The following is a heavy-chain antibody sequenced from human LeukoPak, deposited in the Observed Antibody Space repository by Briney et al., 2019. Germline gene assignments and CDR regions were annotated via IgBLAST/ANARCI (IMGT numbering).Heavy chain of an antibody. V-gene: IGHV5-51*01. CDR2: IYPGDSDP. D-gene: IGHD1-20*01. J-gene: IGHJ5*02. CDR3: ARTTRYNWNDNNWFDP. CDR1: GYSFTTYW. Sequence: GESLKISCKGSGYSFTTYWIGWVRQMPGKGLEWMGIIYPGDSDPKYSPSFQGQVTISADKSISTAYLQWSSLKASDTAMYYCARTTRYNWNDNNWFDPWGQGTLVTVSS.